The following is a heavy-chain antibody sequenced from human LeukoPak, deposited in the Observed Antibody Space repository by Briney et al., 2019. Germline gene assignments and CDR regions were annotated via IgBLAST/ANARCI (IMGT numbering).Heavy chain of an antibody. CDR3: ARGGVDNSYFDY. D-gene: IGHD4-11*01. CDR1: GYTFTGYY. J-gene: IGHJ4*02. CDR2: INPDSGGT. Sequence: ASVKVFCKASGYTFTGYYMHWVRQAPGQGLEWMGWINPDSGGTNYAQKFQGWVTMTRDTSISTAYMELGRLRSDDTAVYYCARGGVDNSYFDYWGQGTLVTVSS. V-gene: IGHV1-2*04.